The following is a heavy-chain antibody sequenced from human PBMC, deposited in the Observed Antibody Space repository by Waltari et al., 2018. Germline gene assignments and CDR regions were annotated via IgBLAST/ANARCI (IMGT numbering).Heavy chain of an antibody. J-gene: IGHJ6*02. Sequence: QVQLVQSGAEVKKPGSSVTVSCKASGGTFSSYAISWVRQAPGQGLEWMGRIIPIFGTANYAQKFQGRVTITADKSTSTAYMELSSLRSEDTAVYYCARGLIVVVPAAYGMDVWGQGTTVTVSS. CDR1: GGTFSSYA. CDR3: ARGLIVVVPAAYGMDV. V-gene: IGHV1-69*08. D-gene: IGHD2-2*01. CDR2: IIPIFGTA.